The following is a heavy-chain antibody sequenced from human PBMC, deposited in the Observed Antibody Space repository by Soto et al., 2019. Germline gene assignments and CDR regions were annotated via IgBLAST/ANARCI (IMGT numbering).Heavy chain of an antibody. CDR2: IYYNGNT. CDR1: GGSIGSGGYY. CDR3: ARCSLVVIPVPGFDP. J-gene: IGHJ5*02. V-gene: IGHV4-31*03. D-gene: IGHD2-15*01. Sequence: SETLSLTCTVSGGSIGSGGYYWSWIRQHPGRGLEWIGYIYYNGNTYYNPSLKSRVTVSVDTSKNQFSLNVRSVTAADTAVYYCARCSLVVIPVPGFDPWGQGTLVTVSS.